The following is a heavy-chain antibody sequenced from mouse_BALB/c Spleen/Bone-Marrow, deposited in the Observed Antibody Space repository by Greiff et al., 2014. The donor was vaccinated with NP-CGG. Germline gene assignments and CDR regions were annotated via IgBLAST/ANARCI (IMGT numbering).Heavy chain of an antibody. D-gene: IGHD2-4*01. Sequence: VQLQQSGAELVKPGTSVKMSCKASGYTFTSYWMHLVKQRPGQGLEWIGDIYPGSDSTNYNEKFKSKATLTVDTSSSTAYMQLSSLTSEDSAVYYCARRDDYDDYYFAYWGQGTTLTVSS. CDR2: IYPGSDST. CDR1: GYTFTSYW. CDR3: ARRDDYDDYYFAY. V-gene: IGHV1-55*01. J-gene: IGHJ2*01.